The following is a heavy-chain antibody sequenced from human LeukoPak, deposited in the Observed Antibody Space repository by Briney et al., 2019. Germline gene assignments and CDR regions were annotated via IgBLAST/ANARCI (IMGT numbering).Heavy chain of an antibody. CDR2: IYYSGST. CDR1: GGSISSYY. CDR3: ARQDPFLGYIDY. V-gene: IGHV4-59*08. D-gene: IGHD3-16*02. Sequence: PSETLSLTCTVSGGSISSYYWSWTRQPPGKGLEWIGYIYYSGSTNYNPSLKSRVTISVDTSKNQFSLKLSSVTAADTAVYYCARQDPFLGYIDYWGQGTLVTVSS. J-gene: IGHJ4*02.